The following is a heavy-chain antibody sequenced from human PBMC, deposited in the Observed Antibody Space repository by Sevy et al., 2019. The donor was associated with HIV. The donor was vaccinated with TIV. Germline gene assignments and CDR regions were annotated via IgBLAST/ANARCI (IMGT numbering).Heavy chain of an antibody. CDR3: ASDNYYGSGSWDYYYYMDV. J-gene: IGHJ6*03. Sequence: GGSLRLSCAASGFTVSSNYMSWVRQAPGKGLEWVSVLYSGGSPYYPDSVKGRFTISRDNSKNTMYLQMNSLTAEDTAVYYCASDNYYGSGSWDYYYYMDVWGKGTTVTVSS. CDR1: GFTVSSNY. D-gene: IGHD3-10*01. V-gene: IGHV3-53*01. CDR2: LYSGGSP.